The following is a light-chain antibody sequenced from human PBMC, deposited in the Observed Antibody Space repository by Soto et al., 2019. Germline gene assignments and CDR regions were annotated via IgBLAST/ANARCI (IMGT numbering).Light chain of an antibody. Sequence: EIVLTQSPGTLSLSPGERATLSCRASQSVSSSYLAWYQQKPGQAPRLLIYGASSRATGIPDRFSGSGSGTDCTLTTSRLEPEDFAVYDCQQYGSSPSTFGPGTKVDIK. V-gene: IGKV3-20*01. CDR1: QSVSSSY. CDR2: GAS. J-gene: IGKJ3*01. CDR3: QQYGSSPST.